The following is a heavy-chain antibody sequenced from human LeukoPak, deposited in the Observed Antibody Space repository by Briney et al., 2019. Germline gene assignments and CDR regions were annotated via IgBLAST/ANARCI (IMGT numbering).Heavy chain of an antibody. J-gene: IGHJ5*02. CDR3: AKDFGYDSGTYLTS. CDR2: ISLDGRKK. V-gene: IGHV3-30*18. CDR1: GFTFSSYG. D-gene: IGHD3-10*01. Sequence: GGSLRLSCAASGFTFSSYGMHWVRQAPGKGLEWVAVISLDGRKKYYADSVTGRFTISRDNSKNTLYVQMNSLRTEDTAVYYCAKDFGYDSGTYLTSWGQGTLVTVSS.